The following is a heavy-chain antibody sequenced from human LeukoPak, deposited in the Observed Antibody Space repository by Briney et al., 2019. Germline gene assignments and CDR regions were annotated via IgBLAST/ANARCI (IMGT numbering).Heavy chain of an antibody. V-gene: IGHV3-7*01. CDR2: IKQDGSEK. CDR1: GFTFSSYW. Sequence: GGSLRLSCAASGFTFSSYWMSWVRQAPGKGLEWVANIKQDGSEKYYVDSVKGRFTISRDNAKNSLYLQMNSLRAEDTAVYYCAKEVYEGDYDYWGQGALVTVSS. D-gene: IGHD5/OR15-5a*01. CDR3: AKEVYEGDYDY. J-gene: IGHJ4*02.